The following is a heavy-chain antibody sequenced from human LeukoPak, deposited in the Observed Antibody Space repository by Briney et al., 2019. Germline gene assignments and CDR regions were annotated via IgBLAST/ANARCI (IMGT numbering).Heavy chain of an antibody. V-gene: IGHV1-69*13. J-gene: IGHJ4*02. Sequence: GASVKVSCKASGGTFSSYAISWVRQAPGQGLEWMGGIIPIFGTANYAQKFQGRVTITADESTSTAYMELSSLRSEDTAVYYCARDLRATYYDFWSGYHLGYWGQGTLVTVSS. CDR2: IIPIFGTA. CDR1: GGTFSSYA. D-gene: IGHD3-3*01. CDR3: ARDLRATYYDFWSGYHLGY.